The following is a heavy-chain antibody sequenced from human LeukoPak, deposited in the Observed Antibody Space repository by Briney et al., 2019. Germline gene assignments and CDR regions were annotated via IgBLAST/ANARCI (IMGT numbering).Heavy chain of an antibody. J-gene: IGHJ5*02. Sequence: GGSLRLSCAASGFTFSDYYMSWIRQAPGKGLEWVSYISSSGSTIYYADSVKGRFTISRDNAKNSLYLQMNSLRAEDTAVNYCARVKYYYDSSGYYLFDPWGQGTLVTVSS. CDR2: ISSSGSTI. V-gene: IGHV3-11*01. D-gene: IGHD3-22*01. CDR1: GFTFSDYY. CDR3: ARVKYYYDSSGYYLFDP.